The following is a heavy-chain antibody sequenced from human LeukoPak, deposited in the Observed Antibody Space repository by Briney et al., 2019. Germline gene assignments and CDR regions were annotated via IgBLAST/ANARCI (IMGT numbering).Heavy chain of an antibody. Sequence: SQTLSLTCTVSGDSISSGNYYWAWIRQPAGKGLEGIVRIYTSGSTNYNPSLKSRVTISVDTSKNQFSLKLSSVTAADTAVYYCATLGYSYGTDYWGQGTLVTVSS. CDR1: GDSISSGNYY. D-gene: IGHD5-18*01. CDR3: ATLGYSYGTDY. J-gene: IGHJ4*02. CDR2: IYTSGST. V-gene: IGHV4-61*02.